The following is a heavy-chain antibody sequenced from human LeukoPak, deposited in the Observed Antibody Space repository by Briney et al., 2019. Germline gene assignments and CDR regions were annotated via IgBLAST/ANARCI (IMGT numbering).Heavy chain of an antibody. D-gene: IGHD1-26*01. CDR3: ARGNYYSLNFDY. J-gene: IGHJ4*02. CDR1: GFTFSHFW. V-gene: IGHV3-74*01. CDR2: ISNDGSRT. Sequence: GGSLRLSCAASGFTFSHFWMHWVRQVPGKGLVWVSRISNDGSRTAYADSVKGRFTISRDNAKNSLYLQLSSLRAEDTAVYYCARGNYYSLNFDYWGQGTLLTVSS.